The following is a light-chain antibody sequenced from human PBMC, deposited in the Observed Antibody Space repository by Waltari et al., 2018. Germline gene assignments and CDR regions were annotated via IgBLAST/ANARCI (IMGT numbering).Light chain of an antibody. CDR3: QVWHSSGGV. CDR2: DDR. J-gene: IGLJ3*02. V-gene: IGLV3-21*01. Sequence: SYVLTQPPSVSVAPRKTAKITCGGKNIAALSVHWYQQRPGRAPVVVIQDDRSRPSGIPERFAGSNSGNTATRPISWVEAGDEADYYCQVWHSSGGVCGGGTRLTVL. CDR1: NIAALS.